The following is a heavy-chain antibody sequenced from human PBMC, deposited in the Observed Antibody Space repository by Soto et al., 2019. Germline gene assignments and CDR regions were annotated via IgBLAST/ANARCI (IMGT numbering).Heavy chain of an antibody. J-gene: IGHJ6*02. V-gene: IGHV4-34*01. CDR1: GGSFSGYY. Sequence: PSETLSLTCAVYGGSFSGYYWSWIRQPPGKGLEWIGEINHSGSTNYNPSLKSRVTISVDTSKNQFSLKLSSVTAADTAVYYCARGVSYYDSSGYYYSDYYGMDVWGQGTTVTV. CDR3: ARGVSYYDSSGYYYSDYYGMDV. D-gene: IGHD3-22*01. CDR2: INHSGST.